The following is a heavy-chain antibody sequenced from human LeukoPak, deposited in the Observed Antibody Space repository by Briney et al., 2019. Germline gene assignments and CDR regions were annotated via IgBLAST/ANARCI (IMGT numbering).Heavy chain of an antibody. J-gene: IGHJ4*02. CDR2: IYYSGST. V-gene: IGHV4-59*02. CDR1: GGSVSSYY. CDR3: ALRDISSGWYYFDY. D-gene: IGHD6-19*01. Sequence: PSETLSLTCAVSGGSVSSYYWSWIRQPPGKGLEWIGYIYYSGSTNYNPSLKSRVTISVDTSKNQFSLKLSSVTAADTAVYYCALRDISSGWYYFDYWGQGTLVTVSS.